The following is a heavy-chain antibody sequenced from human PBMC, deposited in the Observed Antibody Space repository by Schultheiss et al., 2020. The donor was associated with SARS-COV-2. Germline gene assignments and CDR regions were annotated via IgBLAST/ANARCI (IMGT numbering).Heavy chain of an antibody. CDR3: ARVGSSGGGAFDI. Sequence: GGSLRLSCAASGFTFSSYGMHWVRQAPGKGLEWVSAISGSGGSTYYADSVKGRFTIPRDNAKNTLYLQMNSLRVEDTAVYYCARVGSSGGGAFDIWGQGRMVTVSS. V-gene: IGHV3-23*01. CDR2: ISGSGGST. J-gene: IGHJ3*02. D-gene: IGHD3-22*01. CDR1: GFTFSSYG.